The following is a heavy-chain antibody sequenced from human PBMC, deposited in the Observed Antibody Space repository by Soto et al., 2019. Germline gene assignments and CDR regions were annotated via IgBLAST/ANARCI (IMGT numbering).Heavy chain of an antibody. CDR1: GYTFTSYG. D-gene: IGHD3-10*01. J-gene: IGHJ6*02. CDR3: ARVESPFNYYGSGSYYKTYYYYGMDV. Sequence: ASVKVSCKASGYTFTSYGISWVRQAPGQGLEWMGWISAYNGNTNYAQKLQGRVTMTTDTSTSTAYMELRSLRSDDTAVYYCARVESPFNYYGSGSYYKTYYYYGMDVWGQGTTVTVSS. CDR2: ISAYNGNT. V-gene: IGHV1-18*04.